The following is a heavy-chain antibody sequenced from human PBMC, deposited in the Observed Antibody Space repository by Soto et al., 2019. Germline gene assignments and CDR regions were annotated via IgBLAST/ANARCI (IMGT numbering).Heavy chain of an antibody. J-gene: IGHJ4*02. CDR3: ARDLGVFCNDPRCYSRDY. CDR1: GYTFTTYG. CDR2: ISPYNGNT. Sequence: ASVKVSCKAPGYTFTTYGVSWVRQAPGQGLEWMGWISPYNGNTTHAQNVQGRVTMTTDTSTSTVHMELRSLRSDDTAMYYCARDLGVFCNDPRCYSRDYWGRGTLVTVSS. V-gene: IGHV1-18*01. D-gene: IGHD2-15*01.